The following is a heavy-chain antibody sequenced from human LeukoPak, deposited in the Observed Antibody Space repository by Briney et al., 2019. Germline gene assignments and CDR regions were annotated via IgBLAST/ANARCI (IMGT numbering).Heavy chain of an antibody. D-gene: IGHD3-10*01. V-gene: IGHV4-59*08. Sequence: PSETLSLTCTVSGDSISSYYWSWFRQPPGKGLEWIGHIYYSGATKYNPSLKSRITISVDTSKNQFSLMLSSVTAADTAVYYCARFGITVVRGGKYYFDYWGQGTLVTVSS. CDR3: ARFGITVVRGGKYYFDY. J-gene: IGHJ4*02. CDR2: IYYSGAT. CDR1: GDSISSYY.